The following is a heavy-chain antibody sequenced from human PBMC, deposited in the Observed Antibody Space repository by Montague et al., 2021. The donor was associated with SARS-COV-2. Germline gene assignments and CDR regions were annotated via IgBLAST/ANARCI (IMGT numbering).Heavy chain of an antibody. CDR1: GGSISSYY. J-gene: IGHJ6*02. CDR3: AGGSGIINFYNSGMDV. V-gene: IGHV4-4*07. D-gene: IGHD3-10*01. Sequence: SETLSLTCTVSGGSISSYYWSWIRQPAGKGLEWIGRIYTSRTTNYNPSLKSRVTMSVDTSKNQFSLKLSSVTAADTAVYYCAGGSGIINFYNSGMDVWGQGTTVTVSS. CDR2: IYTSRTT.